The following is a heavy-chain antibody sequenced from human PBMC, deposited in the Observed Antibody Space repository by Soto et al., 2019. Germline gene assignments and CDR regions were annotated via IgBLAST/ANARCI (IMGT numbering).Heavy chain of an antibody. J-gene: IGHJ6*02. CDR1: GYTFTSYG. D-gene: IGHD6-13*01. Sequence: ASVKVSCKASGYTFTSYGISWVRQAPGQGLEWMGWISAYNGNTNYAQKLQGRVTMTTDTSTSTAYMELRSLRSDDTAVYYCARDSRFGSSWYYYYYGMDVWGQGTTVTVSS. CDR3: ARDSRFGSSWYYYYYGMDV. CDR2: ISAYNGNT. V-gene: IGHV1-18*04.